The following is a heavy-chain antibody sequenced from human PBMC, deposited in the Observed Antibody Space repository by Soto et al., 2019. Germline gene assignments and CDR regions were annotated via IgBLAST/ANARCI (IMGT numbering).Heavy chain of an antibody. D-gene: IGHD3-3*01. CDR2: INSEGTNA. CDR3: AKAGAGVANFHY. J-gene: IGHJ4*02. Sequence: EVQLVEAGGGVVQPGGSLRLSCAASGFTFSTHLMHWLRQAPAKGLVWVSRINSEGTNAAYADSVQGRFTISRDNAKNTLYLQMNSLTGEDTAVYYCAKAGAGVANFHYWGQGILVSVAS. V-gene: IGHV3-74*01. CDR1: GFTFSTHL.